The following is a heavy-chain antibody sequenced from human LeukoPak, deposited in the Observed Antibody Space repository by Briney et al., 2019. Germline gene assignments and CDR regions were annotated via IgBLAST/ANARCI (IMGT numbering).Heavy chain of an antibody. Sequence: ASVKVSCKASGGTFSSYAISWVRQAPGQGLEWMGGIIPIFGTANYAQKFQGRVTITAGESTSTAYMELSSLRSEDTAVYYCARTPSEMVLTGYYFDYWGQGTLVTVSS. D-gene: IGHD5-24*01. CDR1: GGTFSSYA. J-gene: IGHJ4*02. V-gene: IGHV1-69*13. CDR2: IIPIFGTA. CDR3: ARTPSEMVLTGYYFDY.